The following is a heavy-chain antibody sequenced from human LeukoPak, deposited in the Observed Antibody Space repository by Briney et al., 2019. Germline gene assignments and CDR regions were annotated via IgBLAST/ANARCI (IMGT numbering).Heavy chain of an antibody. CDR2: ISPRSDYI. Sequence: NPGGSLRLSCAASGFTFSSYSMNWVRQAPGKGLEWVSSISPRSDYIYYADSPKGRFTISRDNAKDSLYLQMNSLRAEDTAVYYCASGGRISSWGQGTLVTVSS. J-gene: IGHJ4*02. D-gene: IGHD3-16*01. CDR3: ASGGRISS. V-gene: IGHV3-21*01. CDR1: GFTFSSYS.